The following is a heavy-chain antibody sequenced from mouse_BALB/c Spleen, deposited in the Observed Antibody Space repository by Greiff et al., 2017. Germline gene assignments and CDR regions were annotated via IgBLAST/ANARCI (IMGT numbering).Heavy chain of an antibody. D-gene: IGHD2-14*01. CDR3: TREDYRYDAFDD. J-gene: IGHJ2*01. V-gene: IGHV1-15*01. CDR2: IDPETGGT. CDR1: GYTFTDYE. Sequence: QVQLQQSGAELVRPGASVTLSCKASGYTFTDYEMHWVKQTPVHGLEWIGAIDPETGGTAYNQKFKGKATLTADKSSSTAYMELRSLTSEDSAVYYCTREDYRYDAFDDWGQGTTLTVSS.